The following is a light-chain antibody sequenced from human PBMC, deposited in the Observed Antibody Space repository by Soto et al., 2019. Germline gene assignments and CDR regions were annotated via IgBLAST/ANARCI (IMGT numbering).Light chain of an antibody. V-gene: IGKV1-5*01. CDR2: DVS. CDR1: ESIVVW. J-gene: IGKJ4*01. CDR3: QQYHRHLT. Sequence: DIQMTQSPSTLSASVGDRVTITCRASESIVVWLAWYQQKPGKAPSLLIYDVSNLKSGVPSRFSGSGSGTEFTLTISSLQPDDFATYYCQQYHRHLTFGGGTRWIS.